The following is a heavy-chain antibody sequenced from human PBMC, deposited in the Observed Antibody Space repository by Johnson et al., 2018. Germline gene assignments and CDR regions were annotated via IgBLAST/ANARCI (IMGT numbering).Heavy chain of an antibody. V-gene: IGHV3-9*01. Sequence: VQLGESGGGLVQPGRSLRLSCAASGLMFDDYVMHWVRQVPGKGLEWVAGISWNSGRIDYGDTVKGRFTISRDNSKNTLSLQINSLRAEDTAMYFCVRGAGSGYGLDYFEYWGQGTLVTVSS. CDR3: VRGAGSGYGLDYFEY. J-gene: IGHJ4*02. D-gene: IGHD5-12*01. CDR1: GLMFDDYV. CDR2: ISWNSGRI.